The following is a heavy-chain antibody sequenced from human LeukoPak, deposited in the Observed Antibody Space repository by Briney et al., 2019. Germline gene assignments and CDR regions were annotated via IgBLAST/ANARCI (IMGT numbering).Heavy chain of an antibody. CDR2: ISSSSSYI. V-gene: IGHV3-21*01. D-gene: IGHD3-22*01. CDR3: ARSDDYYDSSGYYRTYWYFDL. Sequence: PGGSLRLSCAASGFTFSSYSMNWVRQAPGKGLEWVSSISSSSSYIYYADSVKGRFTISRDNAKNSLYLQMNSLRAEDTAVYYCARSDDYYDSSGYYRTYWYFDLWGRGTLVTVSS. CDR1: GFTFSSYS. J-gene: IGHJ2*01.